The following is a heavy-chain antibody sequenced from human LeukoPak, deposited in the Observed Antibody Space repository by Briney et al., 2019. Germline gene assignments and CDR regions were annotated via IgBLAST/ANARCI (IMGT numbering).Heavy chain of an antibody. CDR3: AKSPSYYYYYYMDV. CDR2: ISGSGGST. J-gene: IGHJ6*03. V-gene: IGHV3-23*01. CDR1: GFTFSSYA. Sequence: GGSLRLSCAASGFTFSSYAMSWVRQAPGKGLDWVSVISGSGGSTSYADSAKGRFTISRDNSKNTLYLQMNSLRADDTAVYFCAKSPSYYYYYYMDVWGKGTTVTVSS.